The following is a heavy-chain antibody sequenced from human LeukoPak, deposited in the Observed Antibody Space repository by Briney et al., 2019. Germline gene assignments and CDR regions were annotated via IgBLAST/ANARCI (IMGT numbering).Heavy chain of an antibody. V-gene: IGHV1-2*02. J-gene: IGHJ6*03. D-gene: IGHD1-26*01. CDR2: INPNSGGT. CDR1: GYTFTGYY. CDR3: ARDPGPWGDYYYYMDV. Sequence: GASVKVSCKASGYTFTGYYMHWVRQAPGQGLEWMGWINPNSGGTNYAQKFQGRVTMTRDTSISTAYMELSRLRSDDTAVYYCARDPGPWGDYYYYMDVWGKGTTVTISS.